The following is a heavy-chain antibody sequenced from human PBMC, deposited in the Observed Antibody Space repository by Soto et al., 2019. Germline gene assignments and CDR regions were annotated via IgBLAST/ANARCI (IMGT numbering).Heavy chain of an antibody. CDR3: ARGGGYNFGSPKFDY. J-gene: IGHJ4*02. V-gene: IGHV3-33*01. Sequence: QVELAESGGGAVQPGRSLRLSCAASGFIFDSHGMHWVRQAPGKGLEWVAVIWNDGINKYYADSVKDRFTISRDNSNNTVFLHMSSLRPEDTALYYCARGGGYNFGSPKFDYWGQGAQVTVSS. D-gene: IGHD5-12*01. CDR1: GFIFDSHG. CDR2: IWNDGINK.